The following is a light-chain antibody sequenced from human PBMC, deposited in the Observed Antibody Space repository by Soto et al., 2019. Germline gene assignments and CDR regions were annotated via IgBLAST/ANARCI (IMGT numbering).Light chain of an antibody. V-gene: IGKV3-20*01. CDR2: GAS. J-gene: IGKJ1*01. Sequence: EVVLRQSPGTLSLSPGERAIFSCRASQSVASTYLAWYQQKPGQAPRLLIYGASSRATGIPDRFSGGGSGTDFTLTISRLEPEDFAVYYCQHYHSSPPWTFGQGTKVDIK. CDR3: QHYHSSPPWT. CDR1: QSVASTY.